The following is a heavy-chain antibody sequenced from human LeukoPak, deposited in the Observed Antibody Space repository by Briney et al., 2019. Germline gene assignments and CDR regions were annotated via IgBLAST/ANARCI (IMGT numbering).Heavy chain of an antibody. CDR1: GFSFGSYP. V-gene: IGHV3-23*01. CDR2: ISETGGVT. Sequence: GGSLRLSCVVSGFSFGSYPMSWVRQAPGKGLEWVSVISETGGVTHYADSMKGQFTISRDNIKNTLNLQMNSLRAEDTAIYYCARDSSHYLGSSDYWGQGTLVTVSS. CDR3: ARDSSHYLGSSDY. D-gene: IGHD6-6*01. J-gene: IGHJ4*02.